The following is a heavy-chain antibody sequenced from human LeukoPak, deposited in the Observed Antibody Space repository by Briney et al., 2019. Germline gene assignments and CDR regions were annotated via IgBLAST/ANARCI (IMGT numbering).Heavy chain of an antibody. Sequence: ASVKVSCKASGYTFTSYGISWVRQAPGQGLEWMGWISAYNGNTNYAQKLQGRVTITTDTSTSTAYMELRSLGSDDTAVYYCARVGGHDYSNYGYFDYWGQGTLVTVSS. J-gene: IGHJ4*02. CDR2: ISAYNGNT. V-gene: IGHV1-18*01. CDR3: ARVGGHDYSNYGYFDY. CDR1: GYTFTSYG. D-gene: IGHD4-11*01.